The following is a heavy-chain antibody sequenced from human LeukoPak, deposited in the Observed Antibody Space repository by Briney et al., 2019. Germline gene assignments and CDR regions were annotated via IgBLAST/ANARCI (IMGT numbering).Heavy chain of an antibody. V-gene: IGHV4-59*01. D-gene: IGHD1-26*01. J-gene: IGHJ4*02. CDR1: GGSISSYY. CDR2: IYYSGST. Sequence: SETLSLTCTASGGSISSYYWSWIRQPPGKGLEWIGYIYYSGSTNYNPSLKGRVTISVDTSKNQFSLKLSSVTAADTAVYYCARGRGVGATNLDYWGQGTPVTVSS. CDR3: ARGRGVGATNLDY.